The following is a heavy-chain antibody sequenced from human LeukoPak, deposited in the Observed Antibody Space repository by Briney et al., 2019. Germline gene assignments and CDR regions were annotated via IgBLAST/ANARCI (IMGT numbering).Heavy chain of an antibody. CDR3: ARDLVQQQLVGVDY. V-gene: IGHV3-23*01. CDR2: ITGSGGST. Sequence: GGSLRLSCAASGVTFSSHAMTWVRQAPGKGLEWVSGITGSGGSTYYAESVKGRFTISRDNAKNSLYLQMNSLRAEDTAVYYCARDLVQQQLVGVDYWGQGTLVTVSS. CDR1: GVTFSSHA. D-gene: IGHD6-13*01. J-gene: IGHJ4*02.